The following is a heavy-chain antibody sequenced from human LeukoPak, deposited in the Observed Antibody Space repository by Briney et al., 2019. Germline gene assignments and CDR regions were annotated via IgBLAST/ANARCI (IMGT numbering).Heavy chain of an antibody. V-gene: IGHV1-2*02. D-gene: IGHD6-19*01. J-gene: IGHJ4*02. CDR3: ARVGAAVAVPYFDY. CDR2: INPNSGGT. Sequence: EASVKVSCKASGYTFTGYYMHWVRQAPGQGLEWMGWINPNSGGTNYAQKFQGRVTMTRDTSISTAYMELSRLRSDDTAMYYCARVGAAVAVPYFDYWGQGTLVTVSS. CDR1: GYTFTGYY.